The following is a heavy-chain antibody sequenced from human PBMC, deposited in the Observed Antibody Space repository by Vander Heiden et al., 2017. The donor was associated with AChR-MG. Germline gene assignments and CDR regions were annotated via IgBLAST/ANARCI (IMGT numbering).Heavy chain of an antibody. CDR1: GFTFSGCA. CDR2: ISGSGINT. V-gene: IGHV3-23*01. J-gene: IGHJ4*02. Sequence: EVQLLESGGGLVQPGESLRLSCAASGFTFSGCAMNWVRQAPGKGLECVSSISGSGINTYYADSVKGRFTISRDNSRNTLYLQMNSLRVEDTAVYYCANLGEAATSALGYWGQGTLVTVSS. D-gene: IGHD6-13*01. CDR3: ANLGEAATSALGY.